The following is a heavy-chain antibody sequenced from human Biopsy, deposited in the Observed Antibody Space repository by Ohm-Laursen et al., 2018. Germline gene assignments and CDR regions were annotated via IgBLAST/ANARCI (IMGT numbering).Heavy chain of an antibody. CDR2: INHRGYT. D-gene: IGHD2/OR15-2a*01. V-gene: IGHV4-38-2*01. CDR1: GYSVTNDYY. J-gene: IGHJ6*02. Sequence: SETLSLTCAVSGYSVTNDYYWSWIRQPPGKGLEWIGEINHRGYTDYNASLKGRVSISVDTSKNQLSLNLNSVTAADTAVYYCARATNSTDWPYYYFYGMDVWGQGTTVTVSS. CDR3: ARATNSTDWPYYYFYGMDV.